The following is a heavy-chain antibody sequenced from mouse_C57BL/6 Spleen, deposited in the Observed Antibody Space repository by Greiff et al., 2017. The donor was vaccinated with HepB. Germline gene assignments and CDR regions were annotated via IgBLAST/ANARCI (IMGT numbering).Heavy chain of an antibody. CDR1: GYSFTSYY. CDR2: IYPGSGNT. V-gene: IGHV1-66*01. Sequence: VQLQQSGPELVKPGASVKISCKASGYSFTSYYIHWVKQRPGQGLKWIGWIYPGSGNTKYNEKFKGKATLTADTSSSTAYMQLSSLTSEDSAVYYCARGDMVTSFDYWGQGTTLTVSS. CDR3: ARGDMVTSFDY. D-gene: IGHD2-2*01. J-gene: IGHJ2*01.